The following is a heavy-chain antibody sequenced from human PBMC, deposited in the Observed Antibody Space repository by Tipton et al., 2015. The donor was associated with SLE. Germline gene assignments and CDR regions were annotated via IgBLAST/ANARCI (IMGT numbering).Heavy chain of an antibody. D-gene: IGHD3-3*01. Sequence: SLRLSCAASGFNFSTYWMNWVRQAPGKGLEWVANIKQDGSEKYYVDSVKGRFTISRDNAKTSLSLQMNSLRAEDTAVYYCATGHVGRWSGKCPFDYWGQGALVTVSS. CDR3: ATGHVGRWSGKCPFDY. J-gene: IGHJ4*02. V-gene: IGHV3-7*01. CDR1: GFNFSTYW. CDR2: IKQDGSEK.